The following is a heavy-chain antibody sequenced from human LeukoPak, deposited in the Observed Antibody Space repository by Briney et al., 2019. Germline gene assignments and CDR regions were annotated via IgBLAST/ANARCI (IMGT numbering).Heavy chain of an antibody. CDR3: ARDQVYDSSGYIFDY. CDR2: ISAYNGNT. J-gene: IGHJ4*02. V-gene: IGHV1-18*01. CDR1: GYTFTSYG. Sequence: GASVKVSCKASGYTFTSYGISWVRQAPGQGLEWMGWISAYNGNTNYAQKFQGRVTMTTDTSTSTAYMELRSLRSDDTAMYYCARDQVYDSSGYIFDYWGQGTLVTVSS. D-gene: IGHD3-22*01.